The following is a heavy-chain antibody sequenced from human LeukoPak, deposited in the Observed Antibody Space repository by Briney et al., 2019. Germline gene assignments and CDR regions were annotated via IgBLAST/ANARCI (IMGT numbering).Heavy chain of an antibody. V-gene: IGHV4-39*07. CDR2: ISYSKGA. Sequence: SETLSLTCTVSGASISSNAYFWGWIRQPPGKGLEWIGTISYSKGAYYNTSLKSRVTMSVDTSKSQFSLKLTSVTAADTAVYFCARGLVDYELPKGYIDYWGQGTLVTVSS. CDR1: GASISSNAYF. D-gene: IGHD4-17*01. CDR3: ARGLVDYELPKGYIDY. J-gene: IGHJ4*02.